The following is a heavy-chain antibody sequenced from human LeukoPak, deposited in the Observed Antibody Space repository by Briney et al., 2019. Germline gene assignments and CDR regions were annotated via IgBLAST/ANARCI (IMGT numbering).Heavy chain of an antibody. Sequence: PSETLSLTCAVYGGSFSGYYWSWIRQPPGKGLEWIGEINHSGSTNYNPSLKSRVTISVDTSKNQFSLKLSSVTAADTAVYYCARRRESGSSWKSKTDFDYWGQGTLVAVSS. CDR1: GGSFSGYY. J-gene: IGHJ4*02. CDR3: ARRRESGSSWKSKTDFDY. D-gene: IGHD6-13*01. CDR2: INHSGST. V-gene: IGHV4-34*01.